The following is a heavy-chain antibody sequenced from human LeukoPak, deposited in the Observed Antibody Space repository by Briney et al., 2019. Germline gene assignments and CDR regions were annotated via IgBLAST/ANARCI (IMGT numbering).Heavy chain of an antibody. CDR2: ISFDGSNK. CDR3: CGGLFYCDY. J-gene: IGHJ4*02. D-gene: IGHD3-10*01. Sequence: GGSLRLSCAASGFSFSSYGMHWVRQAPAKGLEWVAGISFDGSNKYYADSLKGRFTISRDNSKNTLYMQMNSLRVEDTAVYYCCGGLFYCDYLGQGTLVTVSS. CDR1: GFSFSSYG. V-gene: IGHV3-30*03.